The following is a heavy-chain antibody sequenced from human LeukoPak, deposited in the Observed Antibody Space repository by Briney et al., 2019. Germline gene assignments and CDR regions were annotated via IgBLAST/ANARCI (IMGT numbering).Heavy chain of an antibody. D-gene: IGHD2-21*01. V-gene: IGHV1-18*01. Sequence: ASVKVSCKTSGYLFNNFGISWVRQAPGQGREWMGWISAYNGNTHYAQNLRERLTITTEAATNTAHMEMRSLRYEETDVYYCARDRLGGDLTGESLYWGQGTRVTVSS. CDR2: ISAYNGNT. CDR3: ARDRLGGDLTGESLY. CDR1: GYLFNNFG. J-gene: IGHJ4*02.